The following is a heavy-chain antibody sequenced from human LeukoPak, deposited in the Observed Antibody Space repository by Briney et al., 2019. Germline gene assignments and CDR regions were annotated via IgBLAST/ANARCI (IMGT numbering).Heavy chain of an antibody. D-gene: IGHD3-10*01. J-gene: IGHJ4*02. CDR2: IYYSGST. Sequence: SETLSLTCAVSGGSIGSGGYSWSWIRQPPGKGLEWIGYIYYSGSTYYNPSLKSRVTISVDTSKNQFSLKLSSVTAADTAVYYCARELGGSGSYFDYWGQGTLVTVSS. CDR1: GGSIGSGGYS. CDR3: ARELGGSGSYFDY. V-gene: IGHV4-30-4*07.